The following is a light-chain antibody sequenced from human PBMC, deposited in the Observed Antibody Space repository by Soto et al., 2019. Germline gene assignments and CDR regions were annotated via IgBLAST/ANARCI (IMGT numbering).Light chain of an antibody. J-gene: IGLJ1*01. CDR2: DGS. V-gene: IGLV3-21*02. Sequence: SYELTQPPSVSVAPGQTARITCGGNNIGIYSVHWYQQRPRQAPVLVVYDGSDRPSGIPERFSGSNSGNTATLTIGRVEAADEADYYCQVWDNNGGHNYVFGAGTKLTVL. CDR3: QVWDNNGGHNYV. CDR1: NIGIYS.